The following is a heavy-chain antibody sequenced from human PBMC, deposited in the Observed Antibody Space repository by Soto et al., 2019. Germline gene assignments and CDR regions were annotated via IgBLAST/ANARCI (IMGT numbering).Heavy chain of an antibody. V-gene: IGHV1-18*04. J-gene: IGHJ4*02. Sequence: CKASGYTFPSYCVSWVRQAPGQGLEWMGWIRAYTGYTNYAQKFQGRVTITTDTSTSTAYMELRSLISDDTAIYFCAANPRHDTDPLWHYWGQGTLVTVSS. CDR3: AANPRHDTDPLWHY. CDR1: GYTFPSYC. D-gene: IGHD3-16*01. CDR2: IRAYTGYT.